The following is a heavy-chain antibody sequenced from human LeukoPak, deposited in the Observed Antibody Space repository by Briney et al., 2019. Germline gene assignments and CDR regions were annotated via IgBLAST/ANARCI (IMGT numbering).Heavy chain of an antibody. CDR1: GGSISSYY. CDR3: AREGSGSYSY. J-gene: IGHJ4*02. D-gene: IGHD3-10*01. CDR2: IYYSGST. V-gene: IGHV4-59*01. Sequence: PSETLSLTCTVSGGSISSYYWSWIRQPPGKGLEWIGYIYYSGSTNYNPSLKSRVTISVDTSKNQFSLKLSPVIAADTAVYYCAREGSGSYSYWGQGTLVTVSS.